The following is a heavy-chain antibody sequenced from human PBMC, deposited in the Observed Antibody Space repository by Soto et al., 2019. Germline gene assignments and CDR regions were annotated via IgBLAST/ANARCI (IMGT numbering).Heavy chain of an antibody. J-gene: IGHJ6*02. V-gene: IGHV4-30-2*01. CDR2: IYHSGST. D-gene: IGHD5-18*01. Sequence: LSLTCAVSGGSSSSCGYSWSCIRQPPGKGLEWIGYIYHSGSTYYNPSLRSRVTISVDRSKNQFSLKLSSVTAADTAVYYCASDSTAIQLASGMDVRGQGPTVTVSS. CDR3: ASDSTAIQLASGMDV. CDR1: GGSSSSCGYS.